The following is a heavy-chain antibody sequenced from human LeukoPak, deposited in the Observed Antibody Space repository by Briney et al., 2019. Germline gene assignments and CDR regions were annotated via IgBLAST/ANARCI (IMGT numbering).Heavy chain of an antibody. V-gene: IGHV1-69*04. CDR1: GGTFSSYA. CDR2: IIPILGIA. Sequence: ASVKVSCKASGGTFSSYAISWVRQAPGQGLEWMGRIIPILGIANYAQRFQGRVTVTADKSTSTAYMELSSLRSEDTAVYYCARDAPPRSDSCTVLGWGQGTLVTVSS. J-gene: IGHJ4*02. CDR3: ARDAPPRSDSCTVLG. D-gene: IGHD2-15*01.